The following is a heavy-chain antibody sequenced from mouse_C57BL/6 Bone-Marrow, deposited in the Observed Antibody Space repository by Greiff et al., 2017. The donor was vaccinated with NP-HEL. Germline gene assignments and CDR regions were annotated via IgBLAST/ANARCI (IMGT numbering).Heavy chain of an antibody. CDR1: GYAFSSSW. J-gene: IGHJ4*01. D-gene: IGHD1-1*01. Sequence: QVQLQQSGPELVKPGASVKISCKASGYAFSSSWMNWVKQRPGKGLEWIGRIYPGDGDTNYNGKFKGKATLTADKSSSTAYMQLSSLTSEDSAVYFCALITTVAGAMDYWGQGTSVTVSS. V-gene: IGHV1-82*01. CDR2: IYPGDGDT. CDR3: ALITTVAGAMDY.